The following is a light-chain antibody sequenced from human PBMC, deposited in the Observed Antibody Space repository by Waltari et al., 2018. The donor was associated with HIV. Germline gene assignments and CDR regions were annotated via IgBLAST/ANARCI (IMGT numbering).Light chain of an antibody. CDR2: EVT. CDR3: SSYTSSNTLYVI. V-gene: IGLV2-14*01. CDR1: GSDVGGYNY. Sequence: QSALTQPASVSGSPGQSITISCTGSGSDVGGYNYVSWYQQHPGKAPKLMIYEVTNRPSGISDRFSGSKSGNTASLTISGLQAEDEADYYCSSYTSSNTLYVIFGGGTKLTVL. J-gene: IGLJ2*01.